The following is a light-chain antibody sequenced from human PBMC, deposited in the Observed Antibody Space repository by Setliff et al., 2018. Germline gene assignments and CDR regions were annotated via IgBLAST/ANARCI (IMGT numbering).Light chain of an antibody. CDR2: DVN. Sequence: QSALAQPASVSGSPGQSITISCSGTSSDGGSYGLVSWYQQHPGTAPKLIISDVNNRPSGVSNRFSGSKSGNTASLTISGLQAEDEAAYYCCAYTGSSTYVFGTGTKVTVL. J-gene: IGLJ1*01. CDR1: SSDGGSYGL. CDR3: CAYTGSSTYV. V-gene: IGLV2-14*01.